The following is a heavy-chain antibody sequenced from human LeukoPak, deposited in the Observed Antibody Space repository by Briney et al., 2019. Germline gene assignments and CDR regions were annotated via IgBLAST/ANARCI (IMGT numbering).Heavy chain of an antibody. J-gene: IGHJ4*02. Sequence: SVRVSCKASGFTFSNSPMQWVRQARGQRLQWMGRIAVDSGNTNYAQKFQERVTITRDMSTSTAYMELGSLTSEDTAIYYCATTTPGYGGFRFWGQGTLVTVSS. V-gene: IGHV1-58*02. CDR1: GFTFSNSP. D-gene: IGHD5-12*01. CDR3: ATTTPGYGGFRF. CDR2: IAVDSGNT.